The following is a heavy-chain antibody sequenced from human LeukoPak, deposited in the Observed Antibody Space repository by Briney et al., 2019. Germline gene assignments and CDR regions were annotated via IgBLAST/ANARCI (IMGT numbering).Heavy chain of an antibody. J-gene: IGHJ4*02. D-gene: IGHD1-26*01. V-gene: IGHV4-4*07. CDR2: IYTSGST. CDR1: GGSISSYY. CDR3: AGGLVGGGSYYFDY. Sequence: SETLSLTCTVSGGSISSYYWSWIRQPAGKGLEWIGRIYTSGSTNYNPSLKSRVTMSVDTSKNQFSLKLSSVTAADTAVYYCAGGLVGGGSYYFDYWGQGTLVTVSS.